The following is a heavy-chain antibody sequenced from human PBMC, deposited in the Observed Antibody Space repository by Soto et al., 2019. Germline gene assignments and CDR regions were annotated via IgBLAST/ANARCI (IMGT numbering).Heavy chain of an antibody. CDR2: IYYSGST. CDR1: GGSISSYY. V-gene: IGHV4-59*01. Sequence: TSETLSLTCTVSGGSISSYYWSWIRQPPGKGLEWIGYIYYSGSTNYNPSLKSRVTISVDTSKNQFSLKLSSVTAADMAVYYCARDRRNYQLLYTSYYYGMDVWGQGTTVTVSS. J-gene: IGHJ6*02. D-gene: IGHD2-2*02. CDR3: ARDRRNYQLLYTSYYYGMDV.